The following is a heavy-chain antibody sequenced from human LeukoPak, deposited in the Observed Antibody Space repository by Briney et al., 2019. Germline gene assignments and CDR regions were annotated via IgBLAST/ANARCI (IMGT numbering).Heavy chain of an antibody. J-gene: IGHJ6*03. CDR2: ISSNGGST. V-gene: IGHV3-64*01. CDR3: ARPDYYYYYYMDV. Sequence: GGSLRLSCAASGFTFSSYAMHWVRQAPGKGLEYVSAISSNGGSTYYANSVKGRFTISRDNSKNTLYLQMGSLRAEDMAVYYCARPDYYYYYYMDVWGKGTTVTVSS. CDR1: GFTFSSYA.